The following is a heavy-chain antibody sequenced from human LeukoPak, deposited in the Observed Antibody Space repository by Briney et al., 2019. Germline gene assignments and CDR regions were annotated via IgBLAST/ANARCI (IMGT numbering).Heavy chain of an antibody. V-gene: IGHV1-2*06. CDR2: INPNSGGT. Sequence: GASVKVSCKASGYTFTSYGISWVRQAPGQGLEWMGRINPNSGGTNYAQKFQDRVTMTRDTSISTAYMELSRLRSDDTAVYYCARVKRSGYDYSSGGFDYWGQGTLVTVSS. CDR3: ARVKRSGYDYSSGGFDY. CDR1: GYTFTSYG. D-gene: IGHD5-12*01. J-gene: IGHJ4*02.